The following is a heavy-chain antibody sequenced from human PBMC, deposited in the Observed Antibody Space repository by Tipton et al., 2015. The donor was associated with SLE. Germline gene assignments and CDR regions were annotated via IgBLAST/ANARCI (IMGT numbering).Heavy chain of an antibody. CDR3: ARGGSKHYDFWGRQMGPHAFDI. D-gene: IGHD3-3*01. CDR1: NGSMSSYY. Sequence: LRLSCSVSNGSMSSYYWSWIRQPPGKGLEWIGYIYYSGSTNYNPSFKSRVTISVDTSKNQFSLKVTSVTAADTAVYYCARGGSKHYDFWGRQMGPHAFDIWGQETKVTVSS. J-gene: IGHJ3*02. CDR2: IYYSGST. V-gene: IGHV4-59*12.